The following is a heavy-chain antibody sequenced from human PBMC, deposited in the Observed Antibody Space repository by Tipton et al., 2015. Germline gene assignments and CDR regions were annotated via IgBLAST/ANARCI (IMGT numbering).Heavy chain of an antibody. V-gene: IGHV4-34*01. CDR2: INDGGRT. CDR1: GGSFSGYY. Sequence: TLSLTCAVYGGSFSGYYWTWFRQSPGKGLEWIGDINDGGRTDYNPSLKSRVTMSVDTSKKQFSLKLDSVTAADTAVYYCAGPRGMPAIFGLPWDYYFDYWGQGALVTVSS. CDR3: AGPRGMPAIFGLPWDYYFDY. J-gene: IGHJ4*02. D-gene: IGHD3-3*01.